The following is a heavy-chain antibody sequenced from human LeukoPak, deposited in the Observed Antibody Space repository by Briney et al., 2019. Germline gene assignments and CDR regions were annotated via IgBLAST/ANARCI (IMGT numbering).Heavy chain of an antibody. CDR2: IYPGDSDT. D-gene: IGHD3-16*01. CDR3: ARCWFGLQDLPAYMDV. J-gene: IGHJ6*03. Sequence: GESLKISCKGSGYSFTSYWIGWVRQMPGKGLEWMGIIYPGDSDTRYSPSFQGQVTISADKSISPAYLQWSSLKASDTAMYYCARCWFGLQDLPAYMDVWGKGTTVTVSS. CDR1: GYSFTSYW. V-gene: IGHV5-51*01.